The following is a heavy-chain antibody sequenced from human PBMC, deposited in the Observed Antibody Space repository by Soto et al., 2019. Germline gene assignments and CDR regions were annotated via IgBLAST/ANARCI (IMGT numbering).Heavy chain of an antibody. V-gene: IGHV3-30*04. CDR2: ISYDGGKK. Sequence: PGGSLRLSCAASGFNSSSYTMHWVRQAPGKGLEWVAVISYDGGKKYYADSVKGRFTISRDNSKNTLYVEMNSLSAEDTAVYYCAREGQPAAGTTPHNWGQGTLVTVSS. CDR3: AREGQPAAGTTPHN. CDR1: GFNSSSYT. D-gene: IGHD6-13*01. J-gene: IGHJ4*02.